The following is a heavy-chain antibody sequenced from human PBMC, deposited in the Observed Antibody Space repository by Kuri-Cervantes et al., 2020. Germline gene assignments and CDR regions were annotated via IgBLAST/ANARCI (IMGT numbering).Heavy chain of an antibody. J-gene: IGHJ4*02. CDR3: ARRLVIAAAGTRFGY. V-gene: IGHV1-18*01. CDR1: GYTFTSYG. D-gene: IGHD6-13*01. Sequence: ASVKVSCKASGYTFTSYGISWVRQAPGQGLEWMGWISAYNGNTNYAQKFQGRVTMTRNTSISTAYMELSSLRSEDTAVYYCARRLVIAAAGTRFGYWGQGTLVTVSS. CDR2: ISAYNGNT.